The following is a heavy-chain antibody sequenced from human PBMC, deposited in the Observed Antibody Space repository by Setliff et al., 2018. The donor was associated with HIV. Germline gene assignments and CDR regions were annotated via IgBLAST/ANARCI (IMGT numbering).Heavy chain of an antibody. CDR2: IYYSGST. V-gene: IGHV4-34*11. D-gene: IGHD2-2*01. Sequence: SETLSLTCAVYGGSVSGHYWGWFRQPPGKGLEWIGSIYYSGSTNYNPSLKSRVTISVDTSKNQFTLTLSSVTAADTAVYSCARGEIVVVPAPMDYWGQGTLVTVSS. CDR3: ARGEIVVVPAPMDY. J-gene: IGHJ4*02. CDR1: GGSVSGHY.